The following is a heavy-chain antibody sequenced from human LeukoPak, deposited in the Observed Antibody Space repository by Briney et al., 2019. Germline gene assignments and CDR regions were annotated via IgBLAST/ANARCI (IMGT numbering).Heavy chain of an antibody. J-gene: IGHJ6*02. CDR2: THSGGST. Sequence: GGSLRLSCAASGFTVSSNYMSWVRQAPGKGLEWVSVTHSGGSTYYADSVKGRFTISRDNSKNTLYLQMNSLRAEDTAVYYCARDIVVVVAAKYYYYYGMDVWGQGTTVTVSS. V-gene: IGHV3-66*01. CDR3: ARDIVVVVAAKYYYYYGMDV. D-gene: IGHD2-15*01. CDR1: GFTVSSNY.